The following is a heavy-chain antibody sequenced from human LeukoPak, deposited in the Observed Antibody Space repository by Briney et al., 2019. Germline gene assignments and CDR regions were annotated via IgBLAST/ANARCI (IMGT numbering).Heavy chain of an antibody. CDR2: IKKTGSET. CDR1: GFTFNHFW. D-gene: IGHD2-15*01. CDR3: AREDGYCSGGNCYSYFDS. V-gene: IGHV3-7*01. J-gene: IGHJ4*02. Sequence: GGSLRLSCAAFGFTFNHFWMSWIRQAPGKGLEWVAYIKKTGSETYYVDSVKGRFTITRDNTRNSLFLQMYSLRAEDTAVYFCAREDGYCSGGNCYSYFDSWGQGTLVTVSS.